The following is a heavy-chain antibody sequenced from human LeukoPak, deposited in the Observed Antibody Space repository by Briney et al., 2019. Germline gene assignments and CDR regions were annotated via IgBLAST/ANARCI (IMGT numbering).Heavy chain of an antibody. J-gene: IGHJ4*02. V-gene: IGHV4-59*01. D-gene: IGHD3-3*01. CDR3: ARGIRPVLANFGVVTTYYFDY. CDR1: GGSISSYY. Sequence: SETLSLTCTVSGGSISSYYWSWIRQPPGKGLEWIGYIYYSGSTNYNPSLKSRVTISVDTSKNQFSLKLSSVTAADTAVYYCARGIRPVLANFGVVTTYYFDYWGQGTLVTVSS. CDR2: IYYSGST.